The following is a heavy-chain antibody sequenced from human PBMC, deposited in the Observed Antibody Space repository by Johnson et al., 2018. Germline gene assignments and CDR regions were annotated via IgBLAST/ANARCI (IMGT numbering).Heavy chain of an antibody. D-gene: IGHD7-27*01. CDR3: ASGRKELGTLCAFDI. V-gene: IGHV3-30*14. J-gene: IGHJ3*02. Sequence: QVQLVQSGGGVVQPGRSLRLSCAASGFTFSSYAMHWVRQAPGKGLEWVAVISYDGSNKYYADSVTGRFTISRDNSKNTLYLQMNSLRAEDTAVYYCASGRKELGTLCAFDIWGQGTMVTVSS. CDR2: ISYDGSNK. CDR1: GFTFSSYA.